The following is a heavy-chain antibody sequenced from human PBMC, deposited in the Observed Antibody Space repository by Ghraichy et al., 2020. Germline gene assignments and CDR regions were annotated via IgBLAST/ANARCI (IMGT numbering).Heavy chain of an antibody. Sequence: LSLTCAASGFTVNNFMAWVRQTPGKGLEWVSLIYSGGSSYYADSVKGRSTISRDSSKNTLYLQMNSLRAEDTAVYFCAWMPRFWGQGTQVTVSS. CDR3: AWMPRF. D-gene: IGHD2-2*01. CDR2: IYSGGSS. V-gene: IGHV3-53*01. CDR1: GFTVNNF. J-gene: IGHJ4*02.